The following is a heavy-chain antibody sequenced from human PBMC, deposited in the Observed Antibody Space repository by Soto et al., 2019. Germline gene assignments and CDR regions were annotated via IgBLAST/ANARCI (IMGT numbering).Heavy chain of an antibody. CDR1: GGSISTYY. J-gene: IGHJ4*02. D-gene: IGHD6-13*01. V-gene: IGHV4-59*01. CDR2: INYSGRT. Sequence: ETLSLTCTVSGGSISTYYWSWIRQPPGKGLEWIGYINYSGRTNYKPSLKSRVTMSLDTSKNQFSLKLMSVTAAATAVFYCARYAGSSWFDYWGQGTLVTVSS. CDR3: ARYAGSSWFDY.